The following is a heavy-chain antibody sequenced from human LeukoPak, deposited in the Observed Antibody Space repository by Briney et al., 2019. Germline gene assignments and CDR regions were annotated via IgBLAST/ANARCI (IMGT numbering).Heavy chain of an antibody. CDR3: ARVGTTVIYYFDY. D-gene: IGHD4-17*01. CDR2: IYYSEST. V-gene: IGHV4-39*07. CDR1: GGTISSSSYY. J-gene: IGHJ4*02. Sequence: SETLSLTCTVSGGTISSSSYYWGWIRQPPGQGLEWIGSIYYSESTYYNPSLKSRITISIDTSKNQFSLKLSSVTAADTAVYYCARVGTTVIYYFDYWGQGTLVTVSS.